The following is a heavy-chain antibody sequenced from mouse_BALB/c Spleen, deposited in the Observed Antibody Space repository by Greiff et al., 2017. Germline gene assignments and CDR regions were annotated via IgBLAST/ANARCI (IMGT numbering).Heavy chain of an antibody. V-gene: IGHV1-54*01. Sequence: QVQLKESGAELVRPGTSVKVSCKASGYAFTNYLIEWVKQRPGQGLEWIGVINPGSGGTNYNEKFKGKATLTADKSSSTAYMQLSSLTSDDSAVYFCARGRPEETWFAYWGQGTLVTVSA. CDR2: INPGSGGT. J-gene: IGHJ3*01. CDR1: GYAFTNYL. CDR3: ARGRPEETWFAY.